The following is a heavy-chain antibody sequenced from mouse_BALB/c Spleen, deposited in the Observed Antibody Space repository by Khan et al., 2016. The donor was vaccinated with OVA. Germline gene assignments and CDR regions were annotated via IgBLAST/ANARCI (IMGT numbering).Heavy chain of an antibody. J-gene: IGHJ4*01. Sequence: QVQLQQSGPELVRPGVSVKISCKGSGYTFTDYGMHWVRQSPAKSLEWIGVITTYSGDTNYNQKFKGKATMTVDKSSSTAYMEIARLTSEDSAIYYCARVTRRLDYWGQGNAVTVAS. V-gene: IGHV1S137*01. D-gene: IGHD2-13*01. CDR3: ARVTRRLDY. CDR1: GYTFTDYG. CDR2: ITTYSGDT.